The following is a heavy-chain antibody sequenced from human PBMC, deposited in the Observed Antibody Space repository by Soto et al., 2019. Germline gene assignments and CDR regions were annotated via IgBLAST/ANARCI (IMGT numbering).Heavy chain of an antibody. V-gene: IGHV4-4*07. CDR1: GGSISSYY. Sequence: PSETLSLTCTVSGGSISSYYWSWIRQPAGKGLEWIGRIYTSGSTNYNPSLKSRVTMSVDTSKNQFSLKLSSVTAADTAVYYCARDSSYYYDSSGAFDIWGKGTMVTVSS. D-gene: IGHD3-22*01. CDR3: ARDSSYYYDSSGAFDI. CDR2: IYTSGST. J-gene: IGHJ3*02.